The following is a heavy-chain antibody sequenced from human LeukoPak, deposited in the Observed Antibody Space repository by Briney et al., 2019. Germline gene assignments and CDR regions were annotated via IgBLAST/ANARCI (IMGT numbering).Heavy chain of an antibody. CDR2: INPSGGST. CDR3: ARRGASMTDRNAFDI. V-gene: IGHV1-46*01. D-gene: IGHD2/OR15-2a*01. J-gene: IGHJ3*02. Sequence: ASVKVSFKASGYTFTSYYMHWVRQAPGQGLEWMGIINPSGGSTSYAQKFQGRVTMTRDTSTSTVYMELSSLRSEDTAVYYCARRGASMTDRNAFDIWGQGTMVTVSS. CDR1: GYTFTSYY.